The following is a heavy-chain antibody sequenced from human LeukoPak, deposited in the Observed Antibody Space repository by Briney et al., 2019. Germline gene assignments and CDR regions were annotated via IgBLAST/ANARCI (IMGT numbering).Heavy chain of an antibody. CDR3: ARDPRYDFWSGFFGY. J-gene: IGHJ4*02. D-gene: IGHD3-3*01. CDR1: GGSISSYY. V-gene: IGHV4-59*01. Sequence: SETLSLSCTVSGGSISSYYWSWIRQPPGKGLEWIGYIYHSGSINYNPSLKSRVTISVDTSKNQFSLKLSSVTAADTAVHYCARDPRYDFWSGFFGYWGQGTLVTVSS. CDR2: IYHSGSI.